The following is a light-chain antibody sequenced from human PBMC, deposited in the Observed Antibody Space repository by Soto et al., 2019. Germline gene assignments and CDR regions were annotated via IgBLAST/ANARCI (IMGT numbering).Light chain of an antibody. CDR3: QQYGSSPPQT. Sequence: EIVLTQSPGTLSLSPGERATLSCRASQSVSSSYLAWYQQKPGQTPRLLIYGASSRATDIPDRFSGSGSGTDFTLTISRLEPEDFAVYYCQQYGSSPPQTFGQGTKVDIK. V-gene: IGKV3-20*01. CDR2: GAS. J-gene: IGKJ1*01. CDR1: QSVSSSY.